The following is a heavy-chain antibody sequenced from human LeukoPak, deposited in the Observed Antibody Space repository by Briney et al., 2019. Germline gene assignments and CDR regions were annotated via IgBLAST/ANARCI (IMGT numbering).Heavy chain of an antibody. Sequence: QPGGSLRLSCAASGFMFSSNWMSWVRLAPGKGLEWVANIKEDGTETYYVDSVKGRFTISRDNAKNSLYLQMNSLRVEDTAVYCCAKEGRSLQTYWGQGTLVTVSS. CDR2: IKEDGTET. J-gene: IGHJ4*02. CDR1: GFMFSSNW. V-gene: IGHV3-7*03. D-gene: IGHD5-24*01. CDR3: AKEGRSLQTY.